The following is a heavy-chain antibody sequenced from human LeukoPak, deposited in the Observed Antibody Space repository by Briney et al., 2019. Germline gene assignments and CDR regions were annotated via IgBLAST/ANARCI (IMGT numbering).Heavy chain of an antibody. CDR3: ARDGPVLGEVPGGELLTDGAFDI. CDR2: IYTSGST. J-gene: IGHJ3*02. CDR1: GGSISSYY. Sequence: SETLSLTCTVSGGSISSYYWSWIRQPAGKGLEWIGRIYTSGSTNYNPSLKSRVTISVDTSKNQFSLKLSSVTAADTAVYYCARDGPVLGEVPGGELLTDGAFDIWGQGTMVTVSS. D-gene: IGHD3-10*01. V-gene: IGHV4-4*07.